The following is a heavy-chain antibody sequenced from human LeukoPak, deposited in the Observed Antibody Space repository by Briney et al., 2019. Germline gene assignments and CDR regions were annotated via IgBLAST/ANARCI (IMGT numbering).Heavy chain of an antibody. CDR3: ARDSEVVPAALNYYYYYYMDV. J-gene: IGHJ6*03. Sequence: SETLSLTCTVSGGSISSYYWSWIRQPAGKGLEWIGRIYTSGSTNYNPSLKSRVTMSVDTSKNQFSLKLSSVTAADTAVYYCARDSEVVPAALNYYYYYYMDVWGKGTTVTVSS. V-gene: IGHV4-4*07. D-gene: IGHD2-2*01. CDR1: GGSISSYY. CDR2: IYTSGST.